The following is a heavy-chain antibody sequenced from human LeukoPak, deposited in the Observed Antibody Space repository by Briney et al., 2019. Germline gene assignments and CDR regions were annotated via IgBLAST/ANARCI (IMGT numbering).Heavy chain of an antibody. J-gene: IGHJ3*02. CDR2: IIPIFGTA. D-gene: IGHD4-23*01. Sequence: ASVKVSCKASGGTFSSYAISWVRQAPGQGLEWMGGIIPIFGTANYAQKFQGRVTITADESTSTAYMELSSLRSEDTAVYYCASPSRWVARPPLGVSHGAFDIWGQGTMVTVSS. CDR1: GGTFSSYA. V-gene: IGHV1-69*13. CDR3: ASPSRWVARPPLGVSHGAFDI.